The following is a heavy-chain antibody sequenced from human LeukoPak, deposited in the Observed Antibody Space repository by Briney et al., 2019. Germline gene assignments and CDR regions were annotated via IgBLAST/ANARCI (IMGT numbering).Heavy chain of an antibody. CDR2: IYYSGST. J-gene: IGHJ4*02. Sequence: SETLSLTCAVSGGSISSSNWWSWVRQPPGKGLEWIGEIYYSGSTNYNPSLKSRVTISVDKSKNQFSLKLSSVTAADTAVYYCARAWGAAAGLGFDYWGQGTLVTVSS. V-gene: IGHV4-4*02. D-gene: IGHD6-13*01. CDR3: ARAWGAAAGLGFDY. CDR1: GGSISSSNW.